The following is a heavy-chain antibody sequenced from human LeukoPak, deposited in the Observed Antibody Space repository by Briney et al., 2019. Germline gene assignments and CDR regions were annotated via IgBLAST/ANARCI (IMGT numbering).Heavy chain of an antibody. Sequence: PGGSLRLSCAGSGFTFSSYDMPWAPQAAGKGLEWVAGIDTAGVTYYPGSVRGRFTISRENGRNSFFLQMNSLRAGDTAVYYCARGVYFGSGPMDVWGQGTTVTVSS. CDR3: ARGVYFGSGPMDV. CDR2: IDTAGVT. J-gene: IGHJ6*02. D-gene: IGHD3-10*01. V-gene: IGHV3-13*01. CDR1: GFTFSSYD.